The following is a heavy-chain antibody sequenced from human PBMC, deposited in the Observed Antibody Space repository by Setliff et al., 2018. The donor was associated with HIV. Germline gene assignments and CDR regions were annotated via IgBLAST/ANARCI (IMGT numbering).Heavy chain of an antibody. CDR3: ARQPRWLQFPRYFDY. Sequence: AGGSLRLSCAASGFTFSDDYMSWIRQIPGKGLEWVSYISGSGSVIFYADSVKGRFTISRDNAKNSLYLQMNSLRAEDTAVYYCARQPRWLQFPRYFDYWGQGTLVTVSS. D-gene: IGHD5-12*01. CDR2: ISGSGSVI. J-gene: IGHJ4*02. CDR1: GFTFSDDY. V-gene: IGHV3-11*01.